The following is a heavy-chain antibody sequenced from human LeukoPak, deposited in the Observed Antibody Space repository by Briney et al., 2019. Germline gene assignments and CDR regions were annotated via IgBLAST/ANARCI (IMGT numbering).Heavy chain of an antibody. V-gene: IGHV3-73*01. CDR1: GFTFSGSD. J-gene: IGHJ5*02. CDR3: ARGHYYDSSGCYLNWFDP. D-gene: IGHD3-22*01. Sequence: PGGSLRLSCAASGFTFSGSDMHWVRQASGKGLEWVGRIRIKTDSYATAYAASVIGRFTISRDDSKNTAYLQMNSLKTEDTAVYYCARGHYYDSSGCYLNWFDPWGQGTLVTVSS. CDR2: IRIKTDSYAT.